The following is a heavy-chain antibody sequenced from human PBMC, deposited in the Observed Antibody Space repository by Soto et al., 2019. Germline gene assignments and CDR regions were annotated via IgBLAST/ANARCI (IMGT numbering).Heavy chain of an antibody. D-gene: IGHD3-22*01. CDR3: ARDTLIYYDSSGYYYPYFDY. CDR2: INAGNGNT. Sequence: ASVTVSCKASGYTFTSYAMHWVRQAPGQRLEWMGWINAGNGNTKYSQKFQGRVTITRDTSASTAYMELSSLRSEDTAVYYCARDTLIYYDSSGYYYPYFDYWGQGTLVTVSS. J-gene: IGHJ4*02. CDR1: GYTFTSYA. V-gene: IGHV1-3*01.